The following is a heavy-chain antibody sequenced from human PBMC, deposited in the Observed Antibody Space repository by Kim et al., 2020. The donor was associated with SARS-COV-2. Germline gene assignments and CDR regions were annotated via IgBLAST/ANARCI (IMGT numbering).Heavy chain of an antibody. CDR3: AKRGLAVVGSNCCDP. CDR1: GFTFTDYA. V-gene: IGHV3-23*01. J-gene: IGHJ5*02. D-gene: IGHD6-19*01. CDR2: ISVSGSTT. Sequence: GGSLRLSCAASGFTFTDYAMTWVRQAPGKGLEWVSSISVSGSTTFYADSVKGRFTISRDNSRNTLYLQMNSLRVEDTAIYYCAKRGLAVVGSNCCDPWGLGTRVTVSS.